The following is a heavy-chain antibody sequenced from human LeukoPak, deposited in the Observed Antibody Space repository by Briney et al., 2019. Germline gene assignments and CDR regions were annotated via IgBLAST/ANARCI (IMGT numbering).Heavy chain of an antibody. J-gene: IGHJ4*02. CDR1: GGSFSGYY. V-gene: IGHV4-34*01. Sequence: SETLSLTCAVYGGSFSGYYWSWIRQPPGKGLEWIGEINRSGSTNYNPSLKSRVTISVDTSKNQFSLKLSSVTAADTAVYYCASSRPWFGESRPRTGAPLDYWGQGTLVTVSS. CDR2: INRSGST. CDR3: ASSRPWFGESRPRTGAPLDY. D-gene: IGHD3-10*01.